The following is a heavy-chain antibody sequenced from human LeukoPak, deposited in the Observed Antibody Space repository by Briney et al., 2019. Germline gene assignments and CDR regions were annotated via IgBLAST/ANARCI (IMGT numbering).Heavy chain of an antibody. D-gene: IGHD6-13*01. CDR2: IYYSGST. Sequence: PSETLSLTCTVSGGSIRSSSYYWGWIRQPPGKGLEWIGSIYYSGSTYYNPSLKSRVTISVDTSKNQFSLKLSSVTAADTAVYYCASTIAAAGTPYNWFDPWGQGTLVTVSS. J-gene: IGHJ5*02. CDR3: ASTIAAAGTPYNWFDP. V-gene: IGHV4-39*01. CDR1: GGSIRSSSYY.